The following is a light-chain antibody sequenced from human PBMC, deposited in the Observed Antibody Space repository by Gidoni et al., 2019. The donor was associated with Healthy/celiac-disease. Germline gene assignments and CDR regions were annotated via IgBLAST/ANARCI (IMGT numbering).Light chain of an antibody. V-gene: IGKV1-9*01. Sequence: IQLTQSPSSLSASVGDRVTITCRASQGIKSYLAWYQQKPGKAPELLIYAASTLQSGVPSRFSGSGSGTDFTLTISSLQPEDFATYYCQQLNSYPPTFGGGTKVEIK. CDR3: QQLNSYPPT. CDR1: QGIKSY. CDR2: AAS. J-gene: IGKJ4*01.